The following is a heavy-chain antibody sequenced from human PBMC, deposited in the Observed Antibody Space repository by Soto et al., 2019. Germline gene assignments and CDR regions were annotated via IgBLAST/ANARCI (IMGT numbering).Heavy chain of an antibody. V-gene: IGHV3-11*06. CDR1: GFIFSDYY. CDR3: ARVRAIGMATPSYFDY. CDR2: ISTSSRYT. Sequence: WGSLILSCAAAGFIFSDYYMSWIRQAPVKGLEWVSYISTSSRYTNYADSVKGRFTISRDNAKNSLYLQMNSLRAEDTAVYYCARVRAIGMATPSYFDYWGQGTLVTVSS. J-gene: IGHJ4*02. D-gene: IGHD1-26*01.